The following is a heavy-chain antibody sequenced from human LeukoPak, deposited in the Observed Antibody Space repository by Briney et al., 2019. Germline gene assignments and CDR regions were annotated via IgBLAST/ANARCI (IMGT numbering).Heavy chain of an antibody. V-gene: IGHV3-33*06. CDR1: GFTFSRYG. D-gene: IGHD2-2*01. CDR3: AKDRDCSSTGCYVFAN. Sequence: GRSLRLSCTASGFTFSRYGVHWVRQAPGKGLEWVAVIWYDASNEYYADSVEGRFTLSRDNSKNTMYLQMNNLRAEDTAIYYCAKDRDCSSTGCYVFANWGQGTLVTVSS. J-gene: IGHJ4*02. CDR2: IWYDASNE.